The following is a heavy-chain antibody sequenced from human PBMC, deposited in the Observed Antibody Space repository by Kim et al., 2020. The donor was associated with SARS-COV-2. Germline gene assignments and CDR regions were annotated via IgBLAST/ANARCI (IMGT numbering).Heavy chain of an antibody. V-gene: IGHV3-53*01. CDR2: IYSGGST. CDR3: ARVGGGEPSEYYFDY. J-gene: IGHJ4*02. CDR1: GFTVSSNY. D-gene: IGHD2-21*01. Sequence: GGSLRLSCAASGFTVSSNYMSWVRQAPGKGLEWVSVIYSGGSTYYADSVKGRFTISRDNSKNTLYLQMNSLRAEDTAVYYCARVGGGEPSEYYFDYWGQGTLVTVSS.